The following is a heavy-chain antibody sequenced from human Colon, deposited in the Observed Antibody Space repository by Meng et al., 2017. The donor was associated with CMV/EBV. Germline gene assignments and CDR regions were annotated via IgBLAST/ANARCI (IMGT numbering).Heavy chain of an antibody. Sequence: ASVTVSCKASGYTFTSYYMHWVRQAPGQGLEWMGIINPSGGSTSYAQKFQGRVTMTRDTSTSTVYMELSSLRSEDTAVYYCARDHYDFWSGYSRGGMDVWGQGTTVTVSS. V-gene: IGHV1-46*01. CDR1: GYTFTSYY. J-gene: IGHJ6*02. CDR2: INPSGGST. D-gene: IGHD3-3*01. CDR3: ARDHYDFWSGYSRGGMDV.